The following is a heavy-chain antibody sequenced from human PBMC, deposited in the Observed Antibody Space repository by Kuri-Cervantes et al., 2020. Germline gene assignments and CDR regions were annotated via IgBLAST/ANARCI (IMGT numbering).Heavy chain of an antibody. CDR3: ARDRWIRPDVGGMDV. CDR1: GFTFSSYG. CDR2: IWYDGSNK. Sequence: GESLKISCAASGFTFSSYGMHWVRQAPGKGLEWVAVIWYDGSNKYYADSVKGRFTISRDNSKNTLYLQMNSLRAEDTAVYYCARDRWIRPDVGGMDVWGQGTTVTVSS. D-gene: IGHD5-18*01. V-gene: IGHV3-33*01. J-gene: IGHJ6*02.